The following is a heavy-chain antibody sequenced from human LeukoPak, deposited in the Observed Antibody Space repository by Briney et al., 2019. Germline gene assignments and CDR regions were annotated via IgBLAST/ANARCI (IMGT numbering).Heavy chain of an antibody. Sequence: SETLSLTCTVSGGSISSNSYYWGWIRQPPGKGLEWIGSIYYSGSTYYNPSLKSRVTISVDTSKNQFSLKLSSVTAADTAVYYCARDSTYYDYVWGSYRYGYFDYWGQGTLVTVSS. J-gene: IGHJ4*02. V-gene: IGHV4-39*07. D-gene: IGHD3-16*02. CDR2: IYYSGST. CDR3: ARDSTYYDYVWGSYRYGYFDY. CDR1: GGSISSNSYY.